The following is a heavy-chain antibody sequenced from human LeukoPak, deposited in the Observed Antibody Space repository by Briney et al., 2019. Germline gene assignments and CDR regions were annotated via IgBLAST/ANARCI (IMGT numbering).Heavy chain of an antibody. D-gene: IGHD6-13*01. CDR3: ARDPFPIRGSSSLSPFVY. CDR1: GGTFSSYA. V-gene: IGHV1-69*05. J-gene: IGHJ4*02. Sequence: SVKVSCKASGGTFSSYAISWVRQAPGQGLEWMGRIIPIFGTANYAQKFQGRVTITTDESTSTAYMELSSLRSEDTAVYYCARDPFPIRGSSSLSPFVYWGQGTLVTVSS. CDR2: IIPIFGTA.